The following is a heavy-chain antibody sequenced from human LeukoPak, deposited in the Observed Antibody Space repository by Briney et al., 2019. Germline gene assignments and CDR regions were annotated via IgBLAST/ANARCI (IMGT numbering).Heavy chain of an antibody. Sequence: GASVKVSCKVSGYTLTELSMHWVRQAPGKGLEWMGGFDPEDGETIYAQKFQGRVTMTEDTSTDTAYMELSSLRSEDTAVYYCATGQPDSSGSLMLGDVFDIWGQGTMVTVSS. CDR3: ATGQPDSSGSLMLGDVFDI. CDR1: GYTLTELS. D-gene: IGHD6-19*01. CDR2: FDPEDGET. V-gene: IGHV1-24*01. J-gene: IGHJ3*02.